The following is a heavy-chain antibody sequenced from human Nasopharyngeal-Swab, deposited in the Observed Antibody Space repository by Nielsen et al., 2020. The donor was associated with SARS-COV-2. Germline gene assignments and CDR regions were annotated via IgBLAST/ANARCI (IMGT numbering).Heavy chain of an antibody. CDR2: ISAYNGNT. Sequence: ASVKVSCKASGYTFTSYGISWVRQAPGQGLEWMGWISAYNGNTNYAQKLQGRVTMTIDTSTSTAYMELRSLRSDDTAVYYCARELDRTVSGYYYAYYYYGMDVWGQGTTVTVSS. J-gene: IGHJ6*02. V-gene: IGHV1-18*01. CDR3: ARELDRTVSGYYYAYYYYGMDV. CDR1: GYTFTSYG. D-gene: IGHD3-22*01.